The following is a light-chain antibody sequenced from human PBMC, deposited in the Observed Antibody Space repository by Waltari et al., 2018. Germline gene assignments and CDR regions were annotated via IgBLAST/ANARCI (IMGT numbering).Light chain of an antibody. V-gene: IGKV3-20*01. Sequence: EIVLTQSPGTLSFSPGERATLSCRASQSVSSSYLAWYQQKPGQAPRLLIYGASSRATGIPDRFSGSGSGTDLTLTISRLEPEDFAVYYCQQYGRSAITFGQGTRLDIK. CDR3: QQYGRSAIT. J-gene: IGKJ5*01. CDR1: QSVSSSY. CDR2: GAS.